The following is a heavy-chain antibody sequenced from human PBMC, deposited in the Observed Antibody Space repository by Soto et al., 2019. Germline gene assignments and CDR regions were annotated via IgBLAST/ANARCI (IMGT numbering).Heavy chain of an antibody. CDR1: GGSVSSGSYY. Sequence: LSLTCTVSGGSVSSGSYYWNWIRQPPGKGLEWIGYIYYSGSTNYNPSLKSRVTISVDTSKNQFSLKLSSVTAADTAVYYCASATYYDFWSGYYRLDYWGQGTLVTVSS. CDR3: ASATYYDFWSGYYRLDY. V-gene: IGHV4-61*01. D-gene: IGHD3-3*01. J-gene: IGHJ4*02. CDR2: IYYSGST.